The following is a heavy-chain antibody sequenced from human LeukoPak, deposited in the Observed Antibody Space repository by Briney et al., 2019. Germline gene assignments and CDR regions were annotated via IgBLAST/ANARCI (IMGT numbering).Heavy chain of an antibody. CDR1: GYTFTSYG. CDR3: AREGSYYDSSGYYYFGWFDP. CDR2: ISAYNGNT. Sequence: ASVKVSCKASGYTFTSYGISWLRQAPGQGLEWMGWISAYNGNTNYAQKLQGRVTMTTDTSTSTAYMELRSLRSDDTAVYYCAREGSYYDSSGYYYFGWFDPWGQGTLVTVSS. V-gene: IGHV1-18*01. D-gene: IGHD3-22*01. J-gene: IGHJ5*02.